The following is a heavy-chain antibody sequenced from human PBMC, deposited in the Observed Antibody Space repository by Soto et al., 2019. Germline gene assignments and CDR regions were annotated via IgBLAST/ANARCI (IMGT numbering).Heavy chain of an antibody. V-gene: IGHV1-69*01. Sequence: QVQLVQSGAEVQKPGSSVKVSCKASGGIFSNYAISWVRQAPGQGLEWRGGIIPSYGITKYAQKFQGRVTITADEATTTVYMEQSSLRSDDTAVYYCAKEVGTTHYYNYTMDVWGQGTSVIVSA. CDR2: IIPSYGIT. D-gene: IGHD1-1*01. J-gene: IGHJ6*01. CDR1: GGIFSNYA. CDR3: AKEVGTTHYYNYTMDV.